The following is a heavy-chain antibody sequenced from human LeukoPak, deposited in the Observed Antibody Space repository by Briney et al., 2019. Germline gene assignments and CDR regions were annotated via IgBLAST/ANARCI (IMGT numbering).Heavy chain of an antibody. D-gene: IGHD2-8*01. CDR2: IYTSGST. CDR3: ARGVYLGNGYYFDY. Sequence: SETLSLTCTVSRGSISSYYWNWIRQPAGKGLEWIGHIYTSGSTNYNSSLKSRVTMSVDTSKNQFSVKLKSVIAADTAMYYCARGVYLGNGYYFDYWGQGTLVTVSS. CDR1: RGSISSYY. J-gene: IGHJ4*02. V-gene: IGHV4-4*07.